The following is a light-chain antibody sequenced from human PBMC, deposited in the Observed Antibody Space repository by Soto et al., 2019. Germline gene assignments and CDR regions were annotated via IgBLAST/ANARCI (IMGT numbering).Light chain of an antibody. CDR2: DAS. V-gene: IGKV1-5*01. CDR3: QQYNTCWT. Sequence: DIQVSKSPSTLSASVEDRVTITCRASQTVNTWLAWYQQKPGKAPKVLIFDASSLKTGVPSRFSGSGSGTEFTLTISSLQPDDFATYYCQQYNTCWTFGQGGKADI. J-gene: IGKJ1*01. CDR1: QTVNTW.